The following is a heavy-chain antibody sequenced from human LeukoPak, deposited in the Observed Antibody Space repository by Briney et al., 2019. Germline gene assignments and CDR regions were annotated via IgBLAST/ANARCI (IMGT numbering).Heavy chain of an antibody. D-gene: IGHD6-6*01. J-gene: IGHJ4*02. CDR2: INWNGGST. CDR1: GFTFHDYG. CDR3: ARVAYSSSYRRQLQMYYFDY. V-gene: IGHV3-20*01. Sequence: PGGSLRLSCAASGFTFHDYGMSWVRQAPGKGLEWVSGINWNGGSTGYADSVKGRFTITRDSATNSLYLQMNSLGAEDTALYHCARVAYSSSYRRQLQMYYFDYWGQGTLVTVSS.